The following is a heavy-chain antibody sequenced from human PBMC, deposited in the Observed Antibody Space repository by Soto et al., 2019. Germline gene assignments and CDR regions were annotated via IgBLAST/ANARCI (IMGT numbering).Heavy chain of an antibody. CDR3: ARDLEYSSSSGSYGMDV. V-gene: IGHV3-30-3*01. J-gene: IGHJ6*01. Sequence: GGSLRLSCAASGFTFSSYAMHWVRQAPGKGLEWVAVISYDGSNKYYADSVKGRFTISRDNSKNTLYLQMNSLRAEDTAVYYCARDLEYSSSSGSYGMDVWGQGTTVTVTS. CDR2: ISYDGSNK. D-gene: IGHD6-6*01. CDR1: GFTFSSYA.